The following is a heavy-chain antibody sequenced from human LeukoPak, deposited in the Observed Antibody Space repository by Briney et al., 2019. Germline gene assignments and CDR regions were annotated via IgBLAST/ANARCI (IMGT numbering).Heavy chain of an antibody. CDR2: IYPGDSDT. CDR3: ARARSGSYEGRSAFDI. CDR1: GYSFTSYW. V-gene: IGHV5-51*01. Sequence: GESLKISCKGSGYSFTSYWIGWVRQMPGKGLEWMGIIYPGDSDTRYSPSFQGQVTISADKSISTAYLQWSSLKASDTAMYYCARARSGSYEGRSAFDIWGQGTMVTVSS. D-gene: IGHD1-26*01. J-gene: IGHJ3*02.